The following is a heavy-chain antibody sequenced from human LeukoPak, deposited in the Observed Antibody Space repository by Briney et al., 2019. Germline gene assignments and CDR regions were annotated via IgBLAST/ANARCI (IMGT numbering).Heavy chain of an antibody. CDR2: FIPIFGAA. Sequence: GASVKVSCKASGVSFTFTSHAITWVRQAPGQGLEWLGGFIPIFGAATYAQRFQGRVTITTDESTRTVYMELSRLRSEDSAMYYCAGFFYDETNAAFDIWGQGTKVTVSS. V-gene: IGHV1-69*05. CDR1: GVSFTFTSHA. CDR3: AGFFYDETNAAFDI. J-gene: IGHJ3*02. D-gene: IGHD2/OR15-2a*01.